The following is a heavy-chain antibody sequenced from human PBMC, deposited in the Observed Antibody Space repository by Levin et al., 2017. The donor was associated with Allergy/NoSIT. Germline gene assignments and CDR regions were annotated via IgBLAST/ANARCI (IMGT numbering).Heavy chain of an antibody. J-gene: IGHJ4*02. Sequence: SCAASGFTFSALWMHWVRQAPGKGLVWVSHIVSDGSTTAYADSVKGRFTISRDNAKNMLYLQMNSLRAEDTAVYYCVRDGPGVRSFHYWGQGTLVTVSS. V-gene: IGHV3-74*01. D-gene: IGHD3-10*01. CDR1: GFTFSALW. CDR2: IVSDGSTT. CDR3: VRDGPGVRSFHY.